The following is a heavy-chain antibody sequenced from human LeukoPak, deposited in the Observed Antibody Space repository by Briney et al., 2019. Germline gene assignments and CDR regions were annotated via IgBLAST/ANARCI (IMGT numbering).Heavy chain of an antibody. J-gene: IGHJ4*02. V-gene: IGHV4-30-4*01. CDR2: IYHSGSS. D-gene: IGHD3-10*01. Sequence: PSETLSLTCTLSGDFITHGDTFWRWIRQPPGKGLEWIGYIYHSGSSYYNPSLESRVTVSVDTSKNQFSLKLRSVTAADTALDYCARNSSGSSYVFWGQGTLVTVSS. CDR3: ARNSSGSSYVF. CDR1: GDFITHGDTF.